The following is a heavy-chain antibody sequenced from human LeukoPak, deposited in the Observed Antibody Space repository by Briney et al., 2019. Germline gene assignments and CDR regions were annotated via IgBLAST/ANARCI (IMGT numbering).Heavy chain of an antibody. CDR1: GYTFTGYY. CDR2: ISPSDGST. Sequence: ASVKVSCKASGYTFTGYYMHWVRQAPGQGLEWMGRISPSDGSTSQSQKFQGRVTVARDTSTSTVYMEMSSLRFEDTALYYCARDTYESVGYFRFWGQGTLVTVSS. CDR3: ARDTYESVGYFRF. V-gene: IGHV1-46*01. J-gene: IGHJ4*02. D-gene: IGHD3-22*01.